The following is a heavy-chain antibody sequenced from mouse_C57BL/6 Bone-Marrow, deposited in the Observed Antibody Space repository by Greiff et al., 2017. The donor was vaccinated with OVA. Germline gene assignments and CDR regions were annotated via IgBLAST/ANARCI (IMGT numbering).Heavy chain of an antibody. J-gene: IGHJ4*01. CDR3: ARDRGTYYGSPLYAMDY. Sequence: EVMLVESGGGLVKPGGSLKLSCAASGFTFSSYAMSWVRQTPEKRLEGVATISDGGSYTYYPDNVKGRFTISRDNAKNNLYLQMSHLKSEDTAMYYCARDRGTYYGSPLYAMDYWGQGTSVTVSS. D-gene: IGHD1-1*01. V-gene: IGHV5-4*01. CDR2: ISDGGSYT. CDR1: GFTFSSYA.